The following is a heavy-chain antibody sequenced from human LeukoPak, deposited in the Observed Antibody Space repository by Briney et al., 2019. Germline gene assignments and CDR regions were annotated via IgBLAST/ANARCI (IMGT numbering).Heavy chain of an antibody. J-gene: IGHJ4*02. CDR3: ARGRYYDFWSGYPPFDY. V-gene: IGHV1-69*01. D-gene: IGHD3-3*01. Sequence: SVKVSCKASGGTFSSYAISWVRQAPEQGLEWMGGIIPIFGTANYAQKFQGRVTITADESTSTAYMELSSLRSEDTAVYYCARGRYYDFWSGYPPFDYWGQGTLVTVSS. CDR2: IIPIFGTA. CDR1: GGTFSSYA.